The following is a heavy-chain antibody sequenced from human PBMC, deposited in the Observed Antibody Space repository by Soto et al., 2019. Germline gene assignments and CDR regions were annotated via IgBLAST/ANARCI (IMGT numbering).Heavy chain of an antibody. Sequence: QVQLVESGGGVVQPGRSLRLSCAASGFTVSSYPMHWVRQAPGKGLEWVALISYDGSNKYYADSVKGRFNISRDNSQNALYRQMNRPRNEDTAGYYFAEGGAGGYHGGYFPHWGQGNPVNRSS. CDR2: ISYDGSNK. CDR1: GFTVSSYP. J-gene: IGHJ1*01. V-gene: IGHV3-30-3*02. CDR3: AEGGAGGYHGGYFPH. D-gene: IGHD2-2*01.